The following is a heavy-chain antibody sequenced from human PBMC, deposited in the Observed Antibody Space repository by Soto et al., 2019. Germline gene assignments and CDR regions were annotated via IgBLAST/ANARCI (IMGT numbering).Heavy chain of an antibody. CDR2: INPKSGGT. CDR1: GYSFTDYH. CDR3: ARDTGATAAFDI. J-gene: IGHJ3*02. Sequence: GASVKVSCKASGYSFTDYHIHWVRQAPGQGLEWLGRINPKSGGTSTAQKFLGWVTMTRNTSISTAYMELSRLRSDDTAVYYCARDTGATAAFDIWGQGTMVTAS. V-gene: IGHV1-2*04. D-gene: IGHD4-17*01.